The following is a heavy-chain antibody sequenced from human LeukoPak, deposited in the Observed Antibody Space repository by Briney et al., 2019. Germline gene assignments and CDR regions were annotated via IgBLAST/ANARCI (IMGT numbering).Heavy chain of an antibody. CDR3: ATGGNWNLGY. J-gene: IGHJ4*02. D-gene: IGHD1-1*01. CDR1: GFTFSSYS. Sequence: PGGSLRLSCAASGFTFSSYSMNWVRQAPGKGLEWVSSISSSSSYIYYADSVKGRFTISRDNAKKSLYLQMHSLRAEDTAVYYCATGGNWNLGYWGQGTLVTVSS. V-gene: IGHV3-21*01. CDR2: ISSSSSYI.